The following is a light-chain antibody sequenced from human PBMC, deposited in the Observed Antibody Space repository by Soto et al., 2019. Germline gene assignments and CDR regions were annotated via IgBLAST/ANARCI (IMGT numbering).Light chain of an antibody. CDR2: KAS. CDR1: QTISSW. Sequence: DIQMTQSPSTLSASVGDRVTITCRASQTISSWLAWYQQKPGKAPNLLIYKASSLQSGIPSRFSGSGSGTEFTRTISSLQPDDFATYYCQQYNSYPYTFGQGNKLEI. CDR3: QQYNSYPYT. V-gene: IGKV1-5*03. J-gene: IGKJ2*01.